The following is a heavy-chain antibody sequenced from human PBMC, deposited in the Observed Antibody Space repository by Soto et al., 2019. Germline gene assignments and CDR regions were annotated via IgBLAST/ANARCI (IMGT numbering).Heavy chain of an antibody. Sequence: GGSLRLSCAASGFTFDDYGMSWVRQAPGKGLEWVSGINWNGGSTGYADSVKGRFTISRDNAKNSLYLQMNSLRAEDTALYHCAVGYCSGGSCYSGLDYWGQGTLVTVSS. CDR1: GFTFDDYG. D-gene: IGHD2-15*01. J-gene: IGHJ4*02. CDR3: AVGYCSGGSCYSGLDY. V-gene: IGHV3-20*01. CDR2: INWNGGST.